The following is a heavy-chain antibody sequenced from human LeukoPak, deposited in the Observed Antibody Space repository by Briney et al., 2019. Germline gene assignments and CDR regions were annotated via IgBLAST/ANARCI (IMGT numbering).Heavy chain of an antibody. CDR3: AREGAGLGSSTWSDFDY. D-gene: IGHD6-6*01. V-gene: IGHV1-2*02. CDR2: INPNSGGT. Sequence: ASAKVSCKASGYTFTGYYIHWVRQAPGQGLEWMGWINPNSGGTNYAQKFQGRVIMTRDTSISTAYMELSRLRSDDTAVYYCAREGAGLGSSTWSDFDYWGQGTLVTVSS. J-gene: IGHJ4*02. CDR1: GYTFTGYY.